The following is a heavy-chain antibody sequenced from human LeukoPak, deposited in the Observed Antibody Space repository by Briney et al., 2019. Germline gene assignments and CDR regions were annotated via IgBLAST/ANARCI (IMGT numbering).Heavy chain of an antibody. CDR1: GFTLSSYA. Sequence: PGGSLRLSCAASGFTLSSYAMNWVRLAPGKGLEWVSAISGSGASTYYADSVKGRFTISGDNSKNTLYLQMNSLRAEDTAVYYCVPPPFADYWGQGTLVTVSS. CDR3: VPPPFADY. CDR2: ISGSGAST. V-gene: IGHV3-23*01. J-gene: IGHJ4*02.